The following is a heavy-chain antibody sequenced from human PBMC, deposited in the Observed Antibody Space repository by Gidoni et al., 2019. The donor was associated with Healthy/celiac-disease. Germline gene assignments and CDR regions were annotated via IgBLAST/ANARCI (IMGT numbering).Heavy chain of an antibody. CDR1: GFTFDDYT. Sequence: EVQLVESGGVVVQPGGSLRLSCAASGFTFDDYTMHWVRQAPGKGLEWVSLISWDGGSTYYADSVKGRFTISRDNSKNSLYLQMNSLRTEDTALYYCAKETTELLSGGPLDYWGQGTLVTVSS. D-gene: IGHD1-26*01. J-gene: IGHJ4*02. CDR2: ISWDGGST. CDR3: AKETTELLSGGPLDY. V-gene: IGHV3-43*01.